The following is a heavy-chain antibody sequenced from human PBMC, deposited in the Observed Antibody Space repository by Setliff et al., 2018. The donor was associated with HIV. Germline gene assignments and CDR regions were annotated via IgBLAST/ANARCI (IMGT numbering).Heavy chain of an antibody. CDR3: ARPNYYDSSGSFDY. CDR1: GFTFSNYE. Sequence: GGSLRLSCAASGFTFSNYEMNWVRQAQGKGMEWVSYISSSGTTIYYADSVKVRFTISRDNAKNSLYLQMNSLRAEDTAVYYCARPNYYDSSGSFDYWGQGTLVTVSS. CDR2: ISSSGTTI. J-gene: IGHJ4*02. V-gene: IGHV3-48*03. D-gene: IGHD3-22*01.